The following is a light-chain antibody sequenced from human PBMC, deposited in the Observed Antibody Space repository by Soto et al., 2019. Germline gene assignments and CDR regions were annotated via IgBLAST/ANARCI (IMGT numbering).Light chain of an antibody. CDR2: ASF. Sequence: DIQMTQSPSSLSVCVGDRVTITCRASQNINNYLNWYQQKPGKAPKLLIYASFNLQSGVPSRFSGSASGTDFTLTISSLQPEDFATYYCQQTYITPYTFGQGTKLEIK. CDR3: QQTYITPYT. V-gene: IGKV1-39*01. CDR1: QNINNY. J-gene: IGKJ2*01.